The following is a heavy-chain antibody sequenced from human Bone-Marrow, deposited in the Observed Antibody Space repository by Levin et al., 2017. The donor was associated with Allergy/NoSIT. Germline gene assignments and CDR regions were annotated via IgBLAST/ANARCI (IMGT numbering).Heavy chain of an antibody. D-gene: IGHD3-10*01. J-gene: IGHJ4*02. CDR2: IWYDGSNK. V-gene: IGHV3-33*01. Sequence: GGSLRLSCAASGFTFSSYGMHWVRQAPGKGLEWVALIWYDGSNKYYEDSVKGRFTISRDNSKNTLYLEMDSLRAEDTAVYYCARDLGGTVVRGGSFDYWGRGTLVTVSA. CDR3: ARDLGGTVVRGGSFDY. CDR1: GFTFSSYG.